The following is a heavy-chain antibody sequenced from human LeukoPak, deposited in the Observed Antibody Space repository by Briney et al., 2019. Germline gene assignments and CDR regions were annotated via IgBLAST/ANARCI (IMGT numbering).Heavy chain of an antibody. Sequence: SETLSLTCTVSGGSISSYYWSWIRQPPGKGLEWIGYIYYNGNTNYSPSLKSRVTMSVDTSKNLFSLKVSSVTAAETAVYYCARGRSNYYGMDVWGQGTTVTVSS. V-gene: IGHV4-59*01. CDR1: GGSISSYY. CDR2: IYYNGNT. D-gene: IGHD1-26*01. J-gene: IGHJ6*02. CDR3: ARGRSNYYGMDV.